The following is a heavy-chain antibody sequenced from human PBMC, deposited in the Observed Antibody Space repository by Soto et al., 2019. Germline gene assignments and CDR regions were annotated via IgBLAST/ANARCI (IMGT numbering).Heavy chain of an antibody. Sequence: LSLTCAVYGGSFSGYYWSWIRQPPGKGLEWIGGINHSGSTNYNPSLKSRVTISVDTSKNQFSLKLSSVTAADTAVYYCARKVRCSSTSCYSHYYYYYYGMDVWGQGTTVTVSS. CDR1: GGSFSGYY. CDR3: ARKVRCSSTSCYSHYYYYYYGMDV. V-gene: IGHV4-34*01. J-gene: IGHJ6*02. CDR2: INHSGST. D-gene: IGHD2-2*01.